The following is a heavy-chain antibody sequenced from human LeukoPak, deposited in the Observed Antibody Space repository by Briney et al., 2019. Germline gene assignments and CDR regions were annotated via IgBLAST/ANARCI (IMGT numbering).Heavy chain of an antibody. J-gene: IGHJ1*01. CDR3: ARDGIFFGVAYPEY. CDR1: GYTFTPYY. Sequence: ASVKVSCKASGYTFTPYYMRWVRQAPGQGLEWIGWINPNSGDTNYARKFQGRVTMTSDASISTAYMELTRPRSDDTAVYFCARDGIFFGVAYPEYWGQGTLVTVSS. D-gene: IGHD3-3*01. V-gene: IGHV1-2*02. CDR2: INPNSGDT.